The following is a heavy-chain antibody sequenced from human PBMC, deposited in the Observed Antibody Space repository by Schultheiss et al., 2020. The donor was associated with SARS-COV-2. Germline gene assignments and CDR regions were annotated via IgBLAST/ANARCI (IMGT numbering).Heavy chain of an antibody. CDR1: GFTFSSYA. Sequence: GGSLRLSCVVSGFTFSSYAMHWVRQASGKGLEWVGRIRSKANSYATAYAASVKGRFTISRDDSKNTAYLQMNSLKTEDTAVYYCTRPSVVPAAMGYWGQGTLVTVSS. CDR3: TRPSVVPAAMGY. V-gene: IGHV3-73*01. J-gene: IGHJ4*02. CDR2: IRSKANSYAT. D-gene: IGHD2-2*01.